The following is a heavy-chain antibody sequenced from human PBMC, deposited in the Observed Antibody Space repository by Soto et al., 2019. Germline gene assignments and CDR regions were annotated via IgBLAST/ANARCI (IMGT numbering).Heavy chain of an antibody. CDR2: INAGNGNT. CDR3: ARDFGSGSYYNYGMDV. Sequence: GASVKVSCKASGYTFSSYAMHWVRQAPGQRLEWMGWINAGNGNTKYSQKFQGRVTITRDTSASTAYMELSSLRSEDTAVYYCARDFGSGSYYNYGMDVWGQGTTVTVSS. CDR1: GYTFSSYA. V-gene: IGHV1-3*01. D-gene: IGHD3-10*01. J-gene: IGHJ6*02.